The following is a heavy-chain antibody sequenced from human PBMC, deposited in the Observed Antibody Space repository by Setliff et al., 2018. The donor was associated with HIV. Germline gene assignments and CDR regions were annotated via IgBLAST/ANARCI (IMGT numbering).Heavy chain of an antibody. Sequence: PSETLSLTCAVYGGSLSSSYWTWIRQAPGKGLEWIGEINHSGTANYNPSLKSRVTISVDTSKNQFSLKLSSVTAADTAVYYCARDSGSYYLDYYYGMDVWGQGTTVTVSS. D-gene: IGHD1-26*01. J-gene: IGHJ6*02. V-gene: IGHV4-34*01. CDR3: ARDSGSYYLDYYYGMDV. CDR2: INHSGTA. CDR1: GGSLSSSY.